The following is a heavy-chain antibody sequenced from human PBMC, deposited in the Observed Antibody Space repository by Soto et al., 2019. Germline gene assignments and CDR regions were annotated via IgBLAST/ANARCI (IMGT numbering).Heavy chain of an antibody. CDR2: ISSSSSYI. J-gene: IGHJ6*02. CDR1: GFTFSSYS. CDR3: ARYHDFWSGYPHYGMDV. Sequence: GESLKISCAASGFTFSSYSMNWVRQAPGKGLEWVSSISSSSSYIYYADSVKGRFTISRDNAKNSLYLQMNSLRAEDTAVYYCARYHDFWSGYPHYGMDVWGQGTTVTVSS. D-gene: IGHD3-3*01. V-gene: IGHV3-21*01.